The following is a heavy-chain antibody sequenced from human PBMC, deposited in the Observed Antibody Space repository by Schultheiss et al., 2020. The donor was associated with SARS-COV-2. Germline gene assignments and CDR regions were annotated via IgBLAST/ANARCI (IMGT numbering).Heavy chain of an antibody. V-gene: IGHV4-34*01. J-gene: IGHJ5*02. CDR1: GGSFSGYY. D-gene: IGHD2-21*01. CDR2: INHSGSA. Sequence: SETLSLTCAVYGGSFSGYYWGWIRQPPGKGLEWIGEINHSGSANHNPSLKSRVTISVDTSRNQFSLKLSSVTAADTAVYYCARGGRAVVIAIRRVGLWFDPWGQGTLVTVSS. CDR3: ARGGRAVVIAIRRVGLWFDP.